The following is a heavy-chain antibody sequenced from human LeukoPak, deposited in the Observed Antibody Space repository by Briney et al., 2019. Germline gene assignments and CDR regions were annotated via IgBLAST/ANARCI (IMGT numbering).Heavy chain of an antibody. CDR3: AELGITVIGGV. Sequence: PGGSLRLSCAASGFTFSSYEMNWVRQAPGKGLEWVSYISSSGSTIYYADSVKGRFTISGDNAKNSLYLQMNSLRAEDTAVYYCAELGITVIGGVWGKGTTVTISS. CDR2: ISSSGSTI. V-gene: IGHV3-48*03. J-gene: IGHJ6*04. CDR1: GFTFSSYE. D-gene: IGHD3-10*02.